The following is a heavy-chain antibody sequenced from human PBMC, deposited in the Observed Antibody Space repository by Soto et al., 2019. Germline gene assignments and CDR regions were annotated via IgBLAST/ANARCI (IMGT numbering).Heavy chain of an antibody. D-gene: IGHD5-18*01. J-gene: IGHJ4*02. CDR3: AKDIEGGVDTAMVSVHFDY. CDR1: GFTFDDYA. Sequence: LRLSCAASGFTFDDYAMHWVRQAPGKGLEWVSGISWNSGSIGYADSVKGRFTISRDNAKNSLYLQMNSLRAEDTALYYCAKDIEGGVDTAMVSVHFDYWGQGTLVTVSS. V-gene: IGHV3-9*01. CDR2: ISWNSGSI.